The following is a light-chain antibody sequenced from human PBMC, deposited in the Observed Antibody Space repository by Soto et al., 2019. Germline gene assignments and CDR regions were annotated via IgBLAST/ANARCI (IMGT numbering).Light chain of an antibody. CDR3: QQYGSSPYT. CDR2: GAS. CDR1: QSVSSSY. V-gene: IGKV3-20*01. Sequence: EIVLTQSPGTLSLSPGERATLSCRASQSVSSSYLAWYQQKPCQAPRLLIYGASSRATGIPDRFSGSGSVTDFTLTISRLEPEDVAVYYCQQYGSSPYTFGQGTKLEIK. J-gene: IGKJ2*01.